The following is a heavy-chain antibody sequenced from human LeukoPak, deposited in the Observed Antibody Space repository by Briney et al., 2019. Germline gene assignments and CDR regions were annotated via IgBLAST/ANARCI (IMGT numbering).Heavy chain of an antibody. CDR1: GFTFSRYT. Sequence: PGGSVTLSCAASGFTFSRYTMIWVRQAPGQGLVWVSAISGSGGSTYYADSVKGRFTISRDNSKNTLYLQMNSLRAEDTAVYYCAKDKIYCSGGSCYSHGAFDIWGQGTMVTVSS. V-gene: IGHV3-23*01. CDR2: ISGSGGST. CDR3: AKDKIYCSGGSCYSHGAFDI. J-gene: IGHJ3*02. D-gene: IGHD2-15*01.